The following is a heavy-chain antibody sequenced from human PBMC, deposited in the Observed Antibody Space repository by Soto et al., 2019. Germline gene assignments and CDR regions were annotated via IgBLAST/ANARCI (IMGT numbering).Heavy chain of an antibody. CDR1: EFTFRIFA. Sequence: QVHLVESGGGVGQPGSSRRLSCAASEFTFRIFAMHWLRQSPGKGLEWVAVISYDGSRKADSVKGRFTVSRDNSWNTLYLQMNSLRAEDTAIYYCARGDREDIEEVVGVRPGEYRMDVWGQGTTVTVSS. J-gene: IGHJ6*02. CDR3: ARGDREDIEEVVGVRPGEYRMDV. D-gene: IGHD1-26*01. CDR2: ISYDGSRK. V-gene: IGHV3-30-3*01.